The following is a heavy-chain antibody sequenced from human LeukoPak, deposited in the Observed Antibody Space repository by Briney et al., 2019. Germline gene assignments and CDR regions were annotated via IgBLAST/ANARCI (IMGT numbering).Heavy chain of an antibody. CDR1: GGSISSSSYY. V-gene: IGHV4-39*01. CDR2: IYYSGTT. CDR3: ARVHYYDRSWWFDP. J-gene: IGHJ5*02. D-gene: IGHD3-22*01. Sequence: SETLSLTCTVSGGSISSSSYYWDWIRQPPGKGLEWIGSIYYSGTTYYNPSLKSRVTISVDTSKNQFSLKLSSVTAADTAVYYCARVHYYDRSWWFDPWGRGTLVTVSS.